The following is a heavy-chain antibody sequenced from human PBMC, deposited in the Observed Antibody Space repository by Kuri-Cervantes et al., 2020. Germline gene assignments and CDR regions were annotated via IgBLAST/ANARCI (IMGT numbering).Heavy chain of an antibody. CDR1: GFTFDDYA. CDR2: ISWNSGSI. CDR3: ARGYSYGYYYYGMDV. Sequence: GGSLRLSCAASGFTFDDYAMHWVRQAPGKGLEWVSGISWNSGSIGYADSVKGRFTISRDNAKNSLYLQMNSLRAEDTALYYCARGYSYGYYYYGMDVWGQGTTVTVLL. V-gene: IGHV3-9*01. D-gene: IGHD5-18*01. J-gene: IGHJ6*02.